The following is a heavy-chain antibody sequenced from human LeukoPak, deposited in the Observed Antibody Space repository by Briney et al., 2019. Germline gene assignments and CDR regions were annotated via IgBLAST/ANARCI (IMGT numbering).Heavy chain of an antibody. Sequence: GGSLRLSCAASGFTFSSYGMHWVRQAPGKGLEWVAFIRYDGVNKYYADSVKGRFTISRDNSNNTLFLQMNSLKPEDTAVYYCANLARPLDYWGQGALVTVSS. CDR3: ANLARPLDY. CDR2: IRYDGVNK. D-gene: IGHD6-6*01. V-gene: IGHV3-30*02. CDR1: GFTFSSYG. J-gene: IGHJ4*02.